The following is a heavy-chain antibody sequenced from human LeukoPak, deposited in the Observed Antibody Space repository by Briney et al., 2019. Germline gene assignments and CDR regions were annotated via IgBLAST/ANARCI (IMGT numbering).Heavy chain of an antibody. D-gene: IGHD1-26*01. J-gene: IGHJ6*02. V-gene: IGHV3-23*01. Sequence: GGSLRLSCAASGFTFSSYAMSWVRQAPGKGLEWVSAISGSGGSTYYADSVEGRFTISRDNSKNSLYLQMNSLRDEDTAVYYCARDRSGSYYYGMDVWGQGTTVTVSS. CDR3: ARDRSGSYYYGMDV. CDR2: ISGSGGST. CDR1: GFTFSSYA.